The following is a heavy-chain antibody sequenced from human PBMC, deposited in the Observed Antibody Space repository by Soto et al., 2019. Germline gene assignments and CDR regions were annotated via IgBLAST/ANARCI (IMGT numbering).Heavy chain of an antibody. CDR2: IIPIFGTA. V-gene: IGHV1-69*12. CDR1: GGTFSSYA. J-gene: IGHJ4*02. CDR3: ARGSGSYYYPHSDY. D-gene: IGHD1-26*01. Sequence: QVQLVQSGAEVKKPGSSVKVSCKASGGTFSSYAISWVRQAPGQGLEWMGGIIPIFGTANYAQKFQGRVTXXAXEXXSTAYMELSSLRSEDTAVYYCARGSGSYYYPHSDYWGQGTLVTVSS.